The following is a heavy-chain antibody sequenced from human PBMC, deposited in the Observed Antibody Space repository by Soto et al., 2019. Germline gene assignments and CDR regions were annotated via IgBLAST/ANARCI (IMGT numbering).Heavy chain of an antibody. V-gene: IGHV3-7*03. CDR3: VRELGLAY. CDR1: GFTLSNYW. J-gene: IGHJ4*02. Sequence: LRLSFAASGFTLSNYWMTWVRQAPGKGLEWVANINKDGSQKNYVDSVKGRFTIARDNGQNSLSLQINSLRVEDTAVYYCVRELGLAYWGQGALVTVSS. D-gene: IGHD7-27*01. CDR2: INKDGSQK.